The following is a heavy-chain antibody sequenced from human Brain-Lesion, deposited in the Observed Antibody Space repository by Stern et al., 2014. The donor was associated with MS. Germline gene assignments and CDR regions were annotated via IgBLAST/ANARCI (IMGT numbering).Heavy chain of an antibody. J-gene: IGHJ4*02. D-gene: IGHD5-12*01. CDR2: IFPRDSNT. Sequence: EVQLVQSGAEVKKPGESLKISCEASGYLFDDYWIGWVRQMSGRGLELVAIIFPRDSNTRYSPSVHGQVTISDDKSISTAHLQRSTRKAPDPAMYYCARSPATPSGYDRFDYWGQGALVTVSS. CDR3: ARSPATPSGYDRFDY. CDR1: GYLFDDYW. V-gene: IGHV5-51*03.